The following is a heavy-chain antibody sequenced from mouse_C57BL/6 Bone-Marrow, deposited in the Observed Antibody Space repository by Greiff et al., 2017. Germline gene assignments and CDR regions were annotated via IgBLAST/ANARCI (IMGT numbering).Heavy chain of an antibody. D-gene: IGHD2-3*01. V-gene: IGHV1-64*01. Sequence: QVQLQQPGAELVKPGASVKLSCKASGYTFTSYWMHWVKQRPGQGLEWIGMIHPNSGSTNYNEKFKSKATLTVDKSSSTAYMQLSSLTSEDSAVYYCARRWILPYYYAMDYWGQGTSVTVSS. J-gene: IGHJ4*01. CDR2: IHPNSGST. CDR1: GYTFTSYW. CDR3: ARRWILPYYYAMDY.